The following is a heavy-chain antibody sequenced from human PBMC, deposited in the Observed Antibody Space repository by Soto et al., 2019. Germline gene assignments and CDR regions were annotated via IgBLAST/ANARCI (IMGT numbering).Heavy chain of an antibody. CDR2: ISSSSSTI. J-gene: IGHJ6*02. CDR3: ASEDYYYYGMDV. V-gene: IGHV3-48*02. CDR1: GFTFSSYS. Sequence: GGSLRLSCAASGFTFSSYSMNWVRQAPGKGLEWVSYISSSSSTIYYADSVKGRFTISRDNAKNSLYLQMSSLRDEDTAVYYCASEDYYYYGMDVWGQGTTVTVSS.